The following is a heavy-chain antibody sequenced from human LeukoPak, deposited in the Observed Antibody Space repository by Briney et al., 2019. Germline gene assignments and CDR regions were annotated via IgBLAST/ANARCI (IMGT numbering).Heavy chain of an antibody. CDR3: ARDGTGTTSDY. CDR1: GGSISSYY. J-gene: IGHJ4*02. CDR2: IYYSGST. Sequence: SETLSLTCTVSGGSISSYYWSWIRQAPGKGLEWIEYIYYSGSTNYNPSLKRRVTISVDTSKNQFSLKLSSVTAADTAVYYCARDGTGTTSDYWGQGTLVTVSS. D-gene: IGHD1-1*01. V-gene: IGHV4-59*01.